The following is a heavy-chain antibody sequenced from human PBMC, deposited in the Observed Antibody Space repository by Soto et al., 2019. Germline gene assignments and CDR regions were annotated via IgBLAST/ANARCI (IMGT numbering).Heavy chain of an antibody. D-gene: IGHD5-12*01. J-gene: IGHJ4*02. CDR3: ARAAGGGGSFDY. V-gene: IGHV1-69*02. Sequence: QVQLVQSGAEVKKPGSSVKVSCKASGGTFSSYTISWVRQAPRQGLEWMGRIIPILGIANYAQKFQGRVTITADKSTSTAYMELSSLRSEDTAVYYCARAAGGGGSFDYWGQGTLVTVSS. CDR2: IIPILGIA. CDR1: GGTFSSYT.